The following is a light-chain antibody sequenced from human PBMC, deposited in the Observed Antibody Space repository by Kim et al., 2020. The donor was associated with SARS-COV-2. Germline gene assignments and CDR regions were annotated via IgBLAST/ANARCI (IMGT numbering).Light chain of an antibody. J-gene: IGLJ1*01. Sequence: GQSVTISCTGTSIDVGAYNYVSWYQQHPGRAPKLIIYDVSKRPSGVPDRFSGSKAGNTASLTISGLQAEDEADYYCCSYAGIYTYVFGTGTKVTVL. CDR3: CSYAGIYTYV. CDR2: DVS. V-gene: IGLV2-11*01. CDR1: SIDVGAYNY.